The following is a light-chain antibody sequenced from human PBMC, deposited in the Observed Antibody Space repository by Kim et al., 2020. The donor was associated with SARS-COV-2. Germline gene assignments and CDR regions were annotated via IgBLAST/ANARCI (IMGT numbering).Light chain of an antibody. CDR3: QKYCSSST. Sequence: DIVMTQSPDSLAVSLGERATINCKSSQSVLESSNKRDYLAWYQQKPGQPPKLLIYWASTRESGVPDRFSGSGCGTDFTLTFSSLQAEDVAVYYCQKYCSSSTFGGGTKLDIK. J-gene: IGKJ4*01. CDR1: QSVLESSNKRDY. CDR2: WAS. V-gene: IGKV4-1*01.